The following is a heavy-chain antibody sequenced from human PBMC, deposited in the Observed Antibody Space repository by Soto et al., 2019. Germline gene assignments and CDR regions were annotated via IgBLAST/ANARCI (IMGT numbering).Heavy chain of an antibody. D-gene: IGHD4-17*01. CDR3: ARLEGDYVEIFDY. CDR2: IYYSGST. V-gene: IGHV4-39*01. J-gene: IGHJ4*02. CDR1: GGSISSSSYY. Sequence: SETLSLTCTVSGGSISSSSYYWGWIRQPPGKGLEWIGSIYYSGSTYYNPSLKSRVTISVDTSKNQFSLKLSSVTAADTAVYYCARLEGDYVEIFDYWGQGTLVTVSS.